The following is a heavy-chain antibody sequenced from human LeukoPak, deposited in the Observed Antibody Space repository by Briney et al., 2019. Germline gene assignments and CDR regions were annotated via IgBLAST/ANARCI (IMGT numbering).Heavy chain of an antibody. V-gene: IGHV1-2*02. J-gene: IGHJ6*02. CDR2: INPNSGGT. Sequence: ASVKVSCKASGYTFTGYYMHWVRQAPGQGLEWTGWINPNSGGTNYAQKFQGRVTMTRDTSISTAYMELSRLRSDDTAVYYCASPIVGATSYYYYGMDVWGQGTTVTVSS. CDR1: GYTFTGYY. D-gene: IGHD1-26*01. CDR3: ASPIVGATSYYYYGMDV.